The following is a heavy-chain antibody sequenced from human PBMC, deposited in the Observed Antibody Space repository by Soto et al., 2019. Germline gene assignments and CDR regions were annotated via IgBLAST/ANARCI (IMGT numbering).Heavy chain of an antibody. CDR1: SGSISSTIYS. D-gene: IGHD1-26*01. V-gene: IGHV4-39*01. CDR3: ARGLITGSQDSGGWYYFDS. Sequence: SEALSLTCTVSSGSISSTIYSWDLIRQPPGKGLEWIGSIFYSGSTYYNPSLKSRVTISVDTSKNQFSLTLTSVTAADTAVYYCARGLITGSQDSGGWYYFDSWGQGTQVTVSS. J-gene: IGHJ4*02. CDR2: IFYSGST.